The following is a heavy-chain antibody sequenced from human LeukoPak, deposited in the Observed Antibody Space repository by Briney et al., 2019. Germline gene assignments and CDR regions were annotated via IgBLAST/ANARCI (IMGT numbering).Heavy chain of an antibody. CDR1: GFTFSSYS. J-gene: IGHJ3*02. Sequence: GGSLRLSCAASGFTFSSYSMNWVRQAPGRGLEWVSYISSSSSTIYYADSVKGRFTISRDNAKNSLYLQMNSLRAEDTAVYYCARDRGLRWYYDAFDIWGQGTMVTVSS. CDR2: ISSSSSTI. V-gene: IGHV3-48*01. D-gene: IGHD4-23*01. CDR3: ARDRGLRWYYDAFDI.